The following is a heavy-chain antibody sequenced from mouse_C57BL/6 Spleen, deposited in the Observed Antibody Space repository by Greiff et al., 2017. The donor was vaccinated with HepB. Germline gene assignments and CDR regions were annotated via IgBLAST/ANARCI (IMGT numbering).Heavy chain of an antibody. V-gene: IGHV1-39*01. CDR3: ARSLRRAYYFDY. Sequence: VHVKQSGPELVKPGASVKISCKASGYSFTDYNMNWVKQSNGKSLEWIGVINPNYGTTSYNQKFKGKATLTVDQSSSTAYMQLNSLTSEDSAVYYCARSLRRAYYFDYWGQGTTLTVSS. CDR1: GYSFTDYN. CDR2: INPNYGTT. D-gene: IGHD2-12*01. J-gene: IGHJ2*01.